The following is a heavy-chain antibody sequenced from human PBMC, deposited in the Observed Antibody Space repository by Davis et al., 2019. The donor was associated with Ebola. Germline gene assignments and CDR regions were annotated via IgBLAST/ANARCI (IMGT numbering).Heavy chain of an antibody. Sequence: ASVKVSCKASGYTFTSYGITWVRQAPGQGLEWMGWINPHNGNTNYAQNVQGRVTMTTDTSTSTAYMELRSLRSDDTAVYYCARDNWNDENLDYWGQGTLVTVSS. J-gene: IGHJ4*02. CDR1: GYTFTSYG. CDR3: ARDNWNDENLDY. V-gene: IGHV1-18*04. D-gene: IGHD1-20*01. CDR2: INPHNGNT.